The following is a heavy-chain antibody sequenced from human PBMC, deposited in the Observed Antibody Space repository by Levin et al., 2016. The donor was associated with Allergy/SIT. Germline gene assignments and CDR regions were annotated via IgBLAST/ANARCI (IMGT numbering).Heavy chain of an antibody. V-gene: IGHV3-21*04. D-gene: IGHD5-24*01. J-gene: IGHJ3*02. CDR3: ARDLLEMATSGGYAFDI. Sequence: GGSLRLSCAASGFTVSSYSMNWVRQAPGKGLEWVSSISSSSSYTNYADSVKGRFTISRDNAKNSLYLQMNSLRAEDTAVYYCARDLLEMATSGGYAFDIWGQGTMVTVSS. CDR2: ISSSSSYT. CDR1: GFTVSSYS.